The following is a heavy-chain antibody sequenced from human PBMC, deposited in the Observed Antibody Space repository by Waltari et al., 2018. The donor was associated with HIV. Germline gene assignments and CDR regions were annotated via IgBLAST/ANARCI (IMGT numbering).Heavy chain of an antibody. CDR1: GFTFSNYW. V-gene: IGHV3-7*01. CDR2: IKQDGSAR. J-gene: IGHJ4*02. D-gene: IGHD3-10*01. Sequence: EVQLVESGGGLVQPGGSLRLSCAASGFTFSNYWMTWVRKTPGKGLEGVANIKQDGSARYYVDSVKGRFTISRDNAKNSLYLQMNSLTAEDTAVYYCARDQRSMASFDYWGQGTLVTVSS. CDR3: ARDQRSMASFDY.